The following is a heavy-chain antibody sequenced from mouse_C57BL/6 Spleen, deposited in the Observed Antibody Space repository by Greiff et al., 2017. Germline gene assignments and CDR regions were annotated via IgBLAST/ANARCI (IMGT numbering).Heavy chain of an antibody. CDR1: GFTFSDYY. V-gene: IGHV5-16*01. CDR2: INYDGSST. Sequence: EVKLVESEGGLVQPGSSMILSCTVSGFTFSDYYMAWVRQVPEKGLEWVANINYDGSSTYYLDSLKSRFIISRDNAKNILYLQMSSLKSEDTATYYCARYDYEGYYAMDYWGQGTSVTVSS. D-gene: IGHD2-4*01. CDR3: ARYDYEGYYAMDY. J-gene: IGHJ4*01.